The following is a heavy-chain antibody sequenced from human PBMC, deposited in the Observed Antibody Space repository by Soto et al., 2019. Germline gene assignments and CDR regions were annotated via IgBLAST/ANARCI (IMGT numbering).Heavy chain of an antibody. D-gene: IGHD3-3*01. V-gene: IGHV3-30-3*01. CDR1: GFTFSSYA. Sequence: QVQLVESGGGVVQPGRSLRLSCAASGFTFSSYAMHWVRQAPGKGLEWVAVISYDGSNKYYADSVKGRFTISRDNSKNTLYLQMNSLRAEDTAVYYCARPLRLVEWVQPYGMDVWGQGTTVTVSS. CDR3: ARPLRLVEWVQPYGMDV. J-gene: IGHJ6*02. CDR2: ISYDGSNK.